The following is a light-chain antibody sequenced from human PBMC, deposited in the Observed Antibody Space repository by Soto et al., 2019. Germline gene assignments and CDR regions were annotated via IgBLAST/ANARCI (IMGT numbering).Light chain of an antibody. V-gene: IGLV4-60*02. CDR1: SGHSSYI. CDR3: ETWHSNTWV. J-gene: IGLJ3*02. CDR2: LEGSGSY. Sequence: QSVLTQSSSASASLGSSVKLTCTLSSGHSSYIIAWHQQQPGKAPRYLMKLEGSGSYNKGSGVPDRFSGSSSGADRYLTISNLQFEDEADYYCETWHSNTWVFGGGTKLTVL.